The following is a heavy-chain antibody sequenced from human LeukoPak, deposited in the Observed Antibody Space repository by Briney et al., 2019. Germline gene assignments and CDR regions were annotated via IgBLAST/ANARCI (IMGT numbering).Heavy chain of an antibody. CDR2: IWYDGSNK. CDR1: GFTFSSYG. V-gene: IGHV3-33*01. Sequence: GGSLRLSCAASGFTFSSYGMRWVRQAPGKGLEWVAVIWYDGSNKYYADSVKGRFTISRDNSKNTLYLQMNSLRAEDTAVYYCARSYGDYFLPYYCYGMDVWGQGTTVTVSS. J-gene: IGHJ6*02. D-gene: IGHD4-17*01. CDR3: ARSYGDYFLPYYCYGMDV.